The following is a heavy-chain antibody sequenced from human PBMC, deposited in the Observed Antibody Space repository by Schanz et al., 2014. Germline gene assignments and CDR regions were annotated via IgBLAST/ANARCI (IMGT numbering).Heavy chain of an antibody. D-gene: IGHD5-12*01. Sequence: VQVVESGGGLVQPGGSLRLSCAASGFTFSSYAVHWVRQAPDKGLVWVAVTSSDGSLKYYADSVKGRFTISRDNSRDTVYLQMNSLRGEDTAVYYCARGGRGGYPGRVFDIGGQGKRVTASS. CDR1: GFTFSSYA. V-gene: IGHV3-30*04. CDR3: ARGGRGGYPGRVFDI. J-gene: IGHJ3*02. CDR2: TSSDGSLK.